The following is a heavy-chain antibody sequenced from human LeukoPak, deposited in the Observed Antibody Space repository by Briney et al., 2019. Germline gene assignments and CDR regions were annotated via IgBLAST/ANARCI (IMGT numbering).Heavy chain of an antibody. J-gene: IGHJ3*02. CDR1: GGTFSSYA. D-gene: IGHD2-2*01. Sequence: GASVKVSCKASGGTFSSYAISWVRQAPGQGLEWMGGIIPIFGTANYAQKFQGRVTITADESTSTAYMELSSLRSEDTAVYYCARTVDIVVVPAATQDAFDIWGQGTMVTVSS. CDR3: ARTVDIVVVPAATQDAFDI. V-gene: IGHV1-69*13. CDR2: IIPIFGTA.